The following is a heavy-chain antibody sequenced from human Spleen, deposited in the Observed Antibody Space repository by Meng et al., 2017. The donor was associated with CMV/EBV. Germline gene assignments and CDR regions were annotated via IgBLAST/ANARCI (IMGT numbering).Heavy chain of an antibody. J-gene: IGHJ4*02. Sequence: SETLSLTCTVSGGSISPYYWTWIRQPPGKGLEWIGYIYYSGHTNYNPSLKSRVTISVDTSKNQFSLRLSAVTAADTAVYYCAATSGSLAYFGSWGQGTLVTVSS. V-gene: IGHV4-59*01. CDR2: IYYSGHT. CDR1: GGSISPYY. CDR3: AATSGSLAYFGS. D-gene: IGHD5-12*01.